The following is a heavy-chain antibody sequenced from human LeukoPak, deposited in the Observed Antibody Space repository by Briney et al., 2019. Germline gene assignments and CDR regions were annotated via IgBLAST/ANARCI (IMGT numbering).Heavy chain of an antibody. J-gene: IGHJ4*02. CDR1: GYTFTSYD. D-gene: IGHD5-12*01. CDR2: MNPNSGST. V-gene: IGHV1-8*03. Sequence: ASVTVSCKASGYTFTSYDINWVRQATGQGHEWMGCMNPNSGSTGYAQKFQGRVTITRNTSISTAYMELSGLRSEDTGVYYCARGRSTGYPYYFEYWGQGTLVTVSS. CDR3: ARGRSTGYPYYFEY.